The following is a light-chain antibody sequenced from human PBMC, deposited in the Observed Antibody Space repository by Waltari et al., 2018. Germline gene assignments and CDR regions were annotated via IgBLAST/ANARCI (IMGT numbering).Light chain of an antibody. J-gene: IGKJ1*01. CDR1: RSASNW. V-gene: IGKV1-5*03. CDR2: ETS. Sequence: DIQMTQSPSTLSASVGDRVTITCGASRSASNWLAWYQQKSGKAPKLLIYETSSLRSWVPSRFSGSGSGTEFTITITSLQPDDFATYYCQQYNDYATWAFGQGTKVEVK. CDR3: QQYNDYATWA.